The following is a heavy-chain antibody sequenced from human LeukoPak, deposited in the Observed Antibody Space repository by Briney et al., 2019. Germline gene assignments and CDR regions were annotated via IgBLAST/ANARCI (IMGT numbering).Heavy chain of an antibody. D-gene: IGHD2-21*02. V-gene: IGHV3-48*03. CDR1: GFTFSSYE. CDR2: ISDIGSTQ. Sequence: PGGSRRLSCAASGFTFSSYELNWVRQAPGKGLEWVSYISDIGSTQHYADSVKGRFTISRDNAKNSLYLQMNSLTAEDTALYYCARDRSKVTAYDDALDIWGQGTMVIVSS. J-gene: IGHJ3*02. CDR3: ARDRSKVTAYDDALDI.